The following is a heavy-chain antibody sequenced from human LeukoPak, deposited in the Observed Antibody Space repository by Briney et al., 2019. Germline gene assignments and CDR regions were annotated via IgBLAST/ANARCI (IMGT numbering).Heavy chain of an antibody. J-gene: IGHJ4*02. D-gene: IGHD6-6*01. V-gene: IGHV3-11*01. Sequence: GGSLRLSCAASGFTFSDYYMSWLRQAPGQGLEWVSLINSLSPRAISYGDSVKGRFTTSRDDATSSLFLQMSSLKVEDTAIYYCAGHARGSYLVHWGQGILVTVST. CDR2: INSLSPRAI. CDR1: GFTFSDYY. CDR3: AGHARGSYLVH.